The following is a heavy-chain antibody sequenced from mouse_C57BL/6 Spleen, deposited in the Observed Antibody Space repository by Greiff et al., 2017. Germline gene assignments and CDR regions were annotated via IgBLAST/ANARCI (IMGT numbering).Heavy chain of an antibody. D-gene: IGHD2-14*01. V-gene: IGHV1-42*01. Sequence: EVQLQQPGPELVKPGASVKISCKASGYSFTGYYMNWVKQSPEKSLEWIGEINPSTGGTTYNQKFKAKATLTVDKSSSTAYMQLKSLTSEDSAVYCCASPILCGYVEGGWFAYWGQGTLVTVSA. CDR2: INPSTGGT. CDR3: ASPILCGYVEGGWFAY. CDR1: GYSFTGYY. J-gene: IGHJ3*01.